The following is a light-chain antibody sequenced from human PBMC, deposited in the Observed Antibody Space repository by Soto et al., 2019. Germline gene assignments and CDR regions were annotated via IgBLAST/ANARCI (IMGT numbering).Light chain of an antibody. CDR1: QNINSRY. CDR3: QQFGSSPGFT. J-gene: IGKJ3*01. V-gene: IGKV3-20*01. Sequence: EIVLTQSPCTLSLSPGERATLSCRASQNINSRYLAWYQQKPGQAPRLLIYGASSRATGIPDRFSGSGSGTDFTLTISRLEPEDFAVYYCQQFGSSPGFTFGPGTKVYIK. CDR2: GAS.